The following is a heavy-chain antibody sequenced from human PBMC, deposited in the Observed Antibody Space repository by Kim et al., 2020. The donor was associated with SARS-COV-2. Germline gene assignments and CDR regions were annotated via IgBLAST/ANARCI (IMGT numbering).Heavy chain of an antibody. J-gene: IGHJ4*02. V-gene: IGHV1-8*01. D-gene: IGHD1-26*01. CDR2: T. CDR3: AREGRATPDY. Sequence: TSYAQKFQGRVTMTRNTSISTAYMELSSLRSEDTAVYYCAREGRATPDYWGQGTLVTVSS.